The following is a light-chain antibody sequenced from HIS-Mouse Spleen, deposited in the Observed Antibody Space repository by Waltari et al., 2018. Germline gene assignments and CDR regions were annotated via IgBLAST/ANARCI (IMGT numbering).Light chain of an antibody. CDR3: QQYGSSFT. CDR2: GAS. CDR1: QSVSSSY. J-gene: IGKJ3*01. V-gene: IGKV3-20*01. Sequence: EIVLTQSPGTLSLSPGERATISCRASQSVSSSYLAWYQQKPGQAPRLLIYGASSRATGIPDRFSGSGSGTDFTLTISRLEPEDFAVYYCQQYGSSFTFGTGTKVDIK.